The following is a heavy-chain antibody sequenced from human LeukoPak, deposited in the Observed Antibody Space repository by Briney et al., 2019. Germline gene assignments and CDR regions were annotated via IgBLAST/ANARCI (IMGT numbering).Heavy chain of an antibody. J-gene: IGHJ4*02. V-gene: IGHV1-2*02. CDR2: INPNSGGT. CDR1: GYTFTDYY. CDR3: ARDLIRYYDSSGYSEGFDY. D-gene: IGHD3-22*01. Sequence: GASVKVSCKASGYTFTDYYMHWVRQAPGQGLEWMGWINPNSGGTNYAQKFQGRVTMTRDTSISTAYMELSRLRSDDTAVYYCARDLIRYYDSSGYSEGFDYWGQGTLVTVSS.